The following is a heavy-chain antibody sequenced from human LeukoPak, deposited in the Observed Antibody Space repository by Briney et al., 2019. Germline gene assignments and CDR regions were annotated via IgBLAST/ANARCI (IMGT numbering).Heavy chain of an antibody. D-gene: IGHD3-3*01. CDR3: ARRARFLEWFMGHYYMDV. Sequence: PSETLSLTCAVYGGSFSGYYWSWIRQPPGKGLEWIGEINHSGSTNYNPSLKSRVTISVDTSKNQFSLKLSSVTAADTAVYYCARRARFLEWFMGHYYMDVWGKGTTVTVSS. CDR1: GGSFSGYY. J-gene: IGHJ6*03. CDR2: INHSGST. V-gene: IGHV4-34*01.